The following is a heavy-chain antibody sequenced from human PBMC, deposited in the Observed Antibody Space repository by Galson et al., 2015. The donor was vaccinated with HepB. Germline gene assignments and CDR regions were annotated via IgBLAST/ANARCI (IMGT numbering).Heavy chain of an antibody. CDR3: VRSNYVFDY. V-gene: IGHV3-74*01. CDR2: ISGDESST. D-gene: IGHD3-16*01. CDR1: GFTFSTYR. Sequence: SLRLSCAASGFTFSTYRMHWVRQAPGKGLVWVSRISGDESSTDYADSVKGRFTISRDNAKNTLYLQMNSLRAEDTAVYYCVRSNYVFDYWGQGPLVTVSS. J-gene: IGHJ4*02.